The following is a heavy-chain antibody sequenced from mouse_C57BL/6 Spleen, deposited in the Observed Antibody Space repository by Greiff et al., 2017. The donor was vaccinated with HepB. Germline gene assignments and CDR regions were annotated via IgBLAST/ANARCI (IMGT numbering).Heavy chain of an antibody. CDR3: ARYRPYWYFDV. J-gene: IGHJ1*03. Sequence: VQLQQSGAELVRPGASVKLSCKASGYTFTDYYINWVKQRPGQGLEWIARIYPGSGNTYYNEKFKGKATLTAEKSSSTAYMQLSSLTSEDSAVYFCARYRPYWYFDVWGTGTTVTVSS. CDR1: GYTFTDYY. V-gene: IGHV1-76*01. CDR2: IYPGSGNT.